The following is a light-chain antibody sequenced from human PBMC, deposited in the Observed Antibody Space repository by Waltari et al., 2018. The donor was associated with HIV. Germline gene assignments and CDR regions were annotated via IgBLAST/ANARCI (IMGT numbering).Light chain of an antibody. CDR2: LNSDGSH. CDR1: SGHSSYA. J-gene: IGLJ3*02. Sequence: QLVLTQSPSASASLGASVKLTCTLSSGHSSYAIAWHQQQPEKGPRYLMKLNSDGSHSKGDGIPARFSGSSSGAERYLTTSSLQSEDEADDYCQTWGTGPNWVFGGGTKLIVL. V-gene: IGLV4-69*01. CDR3: QTWGTGPNWV.